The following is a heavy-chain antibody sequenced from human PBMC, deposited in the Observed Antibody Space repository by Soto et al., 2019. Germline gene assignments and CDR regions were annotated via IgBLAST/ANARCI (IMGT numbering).Heavy chain of an antibody. Sequence: QVQLVQSGAEVKKPGSSVKVSCKASGGTFSSYAISWVRQAPGQGLEWMGGIIPIFGTANYAQKFQGRVTITADESTSTAYMELSSLRSEDTALYGCARELSIAAPWARFDPWGQGTLVTVYS. D-gene: IGHD6-6*01. J-gene: IGHJ5*02. CDR3: ARELSIAAPWARFDP. CDR1: GGTFSSYA. CDR2: IIPIFGTA. V-gene: IGHV1-69*01.